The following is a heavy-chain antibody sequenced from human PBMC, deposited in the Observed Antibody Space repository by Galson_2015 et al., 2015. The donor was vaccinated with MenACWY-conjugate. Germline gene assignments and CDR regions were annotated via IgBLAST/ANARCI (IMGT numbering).Heavy chain of an antibody. V-gene: IGHV4-39*01. J-gene: IGHJ3*02. CDR1: GGSISSSSYY. D-gene: IGHD2-2*01. CDR2: IYYSGST. Sequence: ETLSLTCTVSGGSISSSSYYWDWIRQPPGRGLEWIGTIYYSGSTYYNSSLKSRVTISVDTSQNQFSLNLSSVTAADTAMYYCARHDRTAPARSGAFDIGGRGTMVTVSS. CDR3: ARHDRTAPARSGAFDI.